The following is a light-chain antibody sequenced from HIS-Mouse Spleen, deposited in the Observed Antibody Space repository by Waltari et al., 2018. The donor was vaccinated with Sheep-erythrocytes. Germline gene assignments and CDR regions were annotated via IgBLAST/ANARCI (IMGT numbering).Light chain of an antibody. J-gene: IGLJ3*02. Sequence: QSALTQPRSVSGSPGQSVTISCTGTSSDVGGYNYVSWYQQHPGKPPKLMIYEVSKPPSGVPDRLSGSKSGNTASLTISGLQAEDEADYYCCSYAGSYTFWVFGGGTKLTVL. CDR2: EVS. V-gene: IGLV2-11*01. CDR3: CSYAGSYTFWV. CDR1: SSDVGGYNY.